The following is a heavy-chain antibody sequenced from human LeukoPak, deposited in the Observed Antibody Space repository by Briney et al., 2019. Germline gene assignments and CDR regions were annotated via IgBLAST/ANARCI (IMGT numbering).Heavy chain of an antibody. J-gene: IGHJ4*02. CDR1: GGSISSYY. D-gene: IGHD6-13*01. V-gene: IGHV4-59*01. CDR3: ARTRGYSSSSRSLYFDY. Sequence: SETLSLTCTVSGGSISSYYWSWIRQPPGKGLEWIGYIYYSGGTNYNPSLKSRVTISVDTSKNQFSLKLSSVTAADTAVYYCARTRGYSSSSRSLYFDYWGQGTLVTVSS. CDR2: IYYSGGT.